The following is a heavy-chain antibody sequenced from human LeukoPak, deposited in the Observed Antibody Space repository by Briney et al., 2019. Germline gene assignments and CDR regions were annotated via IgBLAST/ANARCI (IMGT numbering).Heavy chain of an antibody. V-gene: IGHV3-7*01. CDR2: LKEDGSEK. Sequence: PGGSLRLSCAASGFTFSDYYMSWIRQAPGKGLEWVARLKEDGSEKYYLDSVEGRFTVSRDNTKNSLYLQMNSLRVDDTATYYCVTGGSWFISWGQGALVTVSS. J-gene: IGHJ4*02. CDR1: GFTFSDYY. D-gene: IGHD6-13*01. CDR3: VTGGSWFIS.